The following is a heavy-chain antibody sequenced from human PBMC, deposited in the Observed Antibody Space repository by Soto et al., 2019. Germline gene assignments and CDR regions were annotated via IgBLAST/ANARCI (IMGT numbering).Heavy chain of an antibody. CDR1: GYSFTSYW. CDR2: IDPSDSYT. Sequence: PGESLKISCKGSGYSFTSYWISWVRQMPGKGLEWMGRIDPSDSYTNYSPSFQGHVTISADKSISTAYLQWSSLKASDTAMYYCARQEAYSSSWYEGNRFGPWGQGTLVTVSS. J-gene: IGHJ5*02. V-gene: IGHV5-10-1*01. CDR3: ARQEAYSSSWYEGNRFGP. D-gene: IGHD6-13*01.